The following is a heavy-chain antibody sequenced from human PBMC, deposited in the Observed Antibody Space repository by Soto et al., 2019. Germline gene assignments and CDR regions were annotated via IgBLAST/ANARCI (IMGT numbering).Heavy chain of an antibody. CDR1: GGSVSTGVHY. D-gene: IGHD6-13*01. Sequence: QVQMQESGPGLVKPSETLSLTCTGSVSGGSVSTGVHYWSWIRQPPGKGLEWIGYIYYSGSTKYTPSRQSRVTISVDKSTNQFSLKMTSVTAADTAVYYCARGYYTSWYWFDRWGRCTLFTVSS. CDR2: IYYSGST. V-gene: IGHV4-61*08. CDR3: ARGYYTSWYWFDR. J-gene: IGHJ2*01.